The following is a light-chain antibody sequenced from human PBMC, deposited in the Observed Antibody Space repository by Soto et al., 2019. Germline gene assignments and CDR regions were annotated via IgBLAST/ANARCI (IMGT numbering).Light chain of an antibody. J-gene: IGLJ3*02. CDR1: RGHSSYA. CDR3: QTWGTGDWV. V-gene: IGLV4-69*01. Sequence: QSVLTQSPSASASLGASVKLTCTLSRGHSSYAIAWHQQQPEKGPRYLMKLNSDGSHSKGDGIPDRFSGSSSGAERYLTISSLRSEDEADYYCQTWGTGDWVFGGGTKLTVL. CDR2: LNSDGSH.